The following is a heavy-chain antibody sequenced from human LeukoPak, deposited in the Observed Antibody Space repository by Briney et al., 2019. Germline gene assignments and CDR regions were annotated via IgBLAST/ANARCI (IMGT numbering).Heavy chain of an antibody. CDR3: ARRKSGYGSEAFDY. CDR2: IYYSGTT. J-gene: IGHJ4*02. Sequence: SETLSLTCTVSGVSISTSSDYWGWVRQPPGKGLEWIGSIYYSGTTYYNPSLKSRVTISINTSKNQFSLILNFVTAADTAVYYCARRKSGYGSEAFDYWGQGTLVTVSS. D-gene: IGHD3-10*01. CDR1: GVSISTSSDY. V-gene: IGHV4-39*07.